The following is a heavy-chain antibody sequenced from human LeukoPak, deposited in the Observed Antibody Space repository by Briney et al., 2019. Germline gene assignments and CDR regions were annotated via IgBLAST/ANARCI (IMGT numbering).Heavy chain of an antibody. CDR2: ISGSSTHT. CDR1: GFTFSDYY. J-gene: IGHJ4*02. CDR3: ATPGLLGYCSSAICAPPGY. Sequence: GGSLRLSCAASGFTFSDYYMSWIRQSPGKGLEWVSYISGSSTHTNYADSVKGRFTISRDNAKKSLYLQMNSLRAEDTAVYYCATPGLLGYCSSAICAPPGYWGQGTLVTVSS. D-gene: IGHD2-2*01. V-gene: IGHV3-11*03.